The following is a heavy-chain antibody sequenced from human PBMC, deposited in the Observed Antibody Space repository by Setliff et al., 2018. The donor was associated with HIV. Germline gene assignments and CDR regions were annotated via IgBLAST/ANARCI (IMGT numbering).Heavy chain of an antibody. CDR3: ARVPNWGSAPFAYDV. Sequence: PSETLSLTCTVSGGSISSHYWSWIRQLPGKGLEWIGYILDSGSTYYNPSLRGRLSMSIDTSANQFSVELTSVTAADTALYFCARVPNWGSAPFAYDVWGLGTMVTVSS. V-gene: IGHV4-59*11. J-gene: IGHJ3*01. CDR2: ILDSGST. D-gene: IGHD7-27*01. CDR1: GGSISSHY.